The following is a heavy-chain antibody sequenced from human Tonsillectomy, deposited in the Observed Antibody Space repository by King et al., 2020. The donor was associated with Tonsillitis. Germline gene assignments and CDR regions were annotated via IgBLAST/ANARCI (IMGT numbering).Heavy chain of an antibody. J-gene: IGHJ3*01. V-gene: IGHV3-53*01. CDR1: GFTVSSNY. D-gene: IGHD1-26*01. CDR2: IYSGGFT. CDR3: AREPFIVGATRAFDF. Sequence: VQLVESGGGLIQPGGSLRLSCPASGFTVSSNYMSWVRQAPGKGLEWVSVIYSGGFTNYADSVKGRFTISRDNSKNTLYLQTNSLRAEDTAVYYCAREPFIVGATRAFDFWGQGTVVTVSS.